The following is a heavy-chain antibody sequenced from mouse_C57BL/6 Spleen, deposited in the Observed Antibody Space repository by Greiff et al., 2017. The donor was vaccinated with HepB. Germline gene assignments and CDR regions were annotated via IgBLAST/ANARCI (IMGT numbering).Heavy chain of an antibody. V-gene: IGHV1-81*01. J-gene: IGHJ1*03. CDR2: IYPRSGNT. D-gene: IGHD1-1*02. CDR3: ARWYSVWYFDV. Sequence: QVQLKESGAELARPGASVKLSCKASGYTFTSYGISWVKQRTGQGLEWIGEIYPRSGNTYYNEKFKGKATLTADKSSSTAYMELRSLTSEDSAVYFCARWYSVWYFDVWGTGTTVTVSS. CDR1: GYTFTSYG.